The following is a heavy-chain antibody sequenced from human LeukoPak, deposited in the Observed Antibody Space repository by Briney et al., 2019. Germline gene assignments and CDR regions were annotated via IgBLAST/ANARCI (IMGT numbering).Heavy chain of an antibody. D-gene: IGHD1-14*01. CDR1: GLTLNSYE. CDR3: ARDYRTDY. CDR2: ISSSGSTI. V-gene: IGHV3-48*03. Sequence: GGPLRLSCAASGLTLNSYEMHWLRQAPGKGLEWLSYISSSGSTIFYADSVKGRFTISRDNAKNSLYLQLNSLRAEDTAVYYCARDYRTDYWGQGTLVTVSS. J-gene: IGHJ4*02.